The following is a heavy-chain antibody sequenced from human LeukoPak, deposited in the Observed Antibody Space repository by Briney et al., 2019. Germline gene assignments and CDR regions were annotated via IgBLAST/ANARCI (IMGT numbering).Heavy chain of an antibody. CDR3: ARDQDCSGGSCYPHWFDP. CDR1: GYTFTSYG. V-gene: IGHV1-18*01. D-gene: IGHD2-15*01. CDR2: ISVYNGHT. Sequence: GASVKVSCKASGYTFTSYGISWVRQAPGQGLEWMGWISVYNGHTNYAQKLQGRVTMTTDTSTSTAYMELRSLRSDDTAVYYCARDQDCSGGSCYPHWFDPWGQGTLVTVSS. J-gene: IGHJ5*02.